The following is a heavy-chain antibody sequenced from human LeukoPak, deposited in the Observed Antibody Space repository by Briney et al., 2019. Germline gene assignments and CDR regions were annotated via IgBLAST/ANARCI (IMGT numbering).Heavy chain of an antibody. CDR2: IHYTGNT. Sequence: SETLSLTCTVSGASINSYFWGWIRQSQGRGLEWIGYIHYTGNTNYNPSLKSRVNISLDTSKKQFSLKLYSATAADTAVYYCGKNYYYYGMDVWGKGTTVTVPS. V-gene: IGHV4-59*01. CDR1: GASINSYF. J-gene: IGHJ6*04. CDR3: GKNYYYYGMDV.